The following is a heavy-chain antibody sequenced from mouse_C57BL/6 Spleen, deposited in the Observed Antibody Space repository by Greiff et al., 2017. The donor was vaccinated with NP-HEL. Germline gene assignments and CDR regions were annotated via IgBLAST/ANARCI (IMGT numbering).Heavy chain of an antibody. CDR1: GFNIKDYY. V-gene: IGHV14-1*01. CDR2: IDPEDGDT. D-gene: IGHD1-1*01. J-gene: IGHJ3*01. CDR3: TRNYYGSSYGFAY. Sequence: EVQLQQSGAELVRPGASVKLSCTASGFNIKDYYMHWVKQRPEQGLEWIGRIDPEDGDTEYAPKFQGKATMTADTSSNTAYLQLSSLTSEDTAVYYGTRNYYGSSYGFAYWGQGTLVTVSA.